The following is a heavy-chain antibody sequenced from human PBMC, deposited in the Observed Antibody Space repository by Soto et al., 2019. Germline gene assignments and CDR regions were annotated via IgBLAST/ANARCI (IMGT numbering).Heavy chain of an antibody. D-gene: IGHD3-9*01. CDR1: GGSFSGYY. J-gene: IGHJ4*02. CDR2: INHSGST. Sequence: SETLSLTCAVYGGSFSGYYWSWIRQPPGKGLEWIGEINHSGSTNYNPSLKSRVTISVDTSKNQFSLKLSSVTAADTAVYYCARLTRYYRPPYYFDSWGQGTLVTVSS. CDR3: ARLTRYYRPPYYFDS. V-gene: IGHV4-34*01.